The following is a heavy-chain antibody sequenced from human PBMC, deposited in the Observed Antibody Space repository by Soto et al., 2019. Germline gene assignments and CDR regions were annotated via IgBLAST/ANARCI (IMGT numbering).Heavy chain of an antibody. CDR3: ARQGSSSSISDY. J-gene: IGHJ4*02. V-gene: IGHV4-59*08. D-gene: IGHD6-13*01. CDR2: IYYSGST. CDR1: GGSFSPNY. Sequence: PSATLSLTCTLSGGSFSPNYWSWLRQPPGKGLEWVGYIYYSGSTNYNPSLKSRVTISVDTSKNQFSLKLSSVTAADTAVYYCARQGSSSSISDYWGQGTLVTVSS.